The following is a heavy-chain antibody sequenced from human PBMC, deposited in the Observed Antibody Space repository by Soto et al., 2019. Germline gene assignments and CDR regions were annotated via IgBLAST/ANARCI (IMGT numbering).Heavy chain of an antibody. V-gene: IGHV3-66*01. CDR2: IYSGGST. Sequence: GGSLRLSCAASGFTVSSNYMSWVRQAPGKGLEWVSVIYSGGSTYYADSVKGRFTISRDNSKNTLYLQMNSLRAEDTAVYYCAARNVDTAMVSLGYWGQGTLVTVSS. CDR3: AARNVDTAMVSLGY. J-gene: IGHJ4*02. D-gene: IGHD5-18*01. CDR1: GFTVSSNY.